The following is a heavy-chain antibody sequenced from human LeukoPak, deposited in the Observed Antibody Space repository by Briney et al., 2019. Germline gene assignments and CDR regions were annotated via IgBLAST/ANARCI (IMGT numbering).Heavy chain of an antibody. Sequence: GGSLRLSCVASGFSFSKYGMHWVRQAPGKGLQWLAIIWYDGNNKYYADSVKGRFTIPRDNSKNTLFLEMNDLKAEDTAVYYCAREWGLIAVAGGPGYWGQGTLVTVSS. CDR3: AREWGLIAVAGGPGY. V-gene: IGHV3-33*01. CDR2: IWYDGNNK. CDR1: GFSFSKYG. D-gene: IGHD2-21*01. J-gene: IGHJ4*02.